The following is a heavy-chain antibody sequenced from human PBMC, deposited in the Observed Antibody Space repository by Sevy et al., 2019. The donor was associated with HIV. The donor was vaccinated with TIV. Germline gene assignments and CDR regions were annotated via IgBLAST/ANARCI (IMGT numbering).Heavy chain of an antibody. Sequence: GGSLRLSCAASGFTFSSFFMSWVRQAPGKGLEWVANIKQDGSEKYYVDPVKGRFTISRDNARNSGYLQMNSLRAEDTGMYYCARDLTAPYYYYGMDVWGQGTMVTVSS. CDR1: GFTFSSFF. CDR2: IKQDGSEK. D-gene: IGHD1-20*01. J-gene: IGHJ6*02. CDR3: ARDLTAPYYYYGMDV. V-gene: IGHV3-7*01.